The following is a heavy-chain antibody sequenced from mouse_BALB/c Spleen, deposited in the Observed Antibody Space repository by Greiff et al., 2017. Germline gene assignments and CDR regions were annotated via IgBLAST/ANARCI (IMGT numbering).Heavy chain of an antibody. CDR1: GFSLTGYG. J-gene: IGHJ4*01. CDR2: IWGDGST. Sequence: VKLMESGPGLVAPSQSLSITCTVSGFSLTGYGVNWVRQPPGKGLEWLGMIWGDGSTDYNSALKSRLSISKDNSKSQVFLKMNSLQTDDTARYYCARDYGSSYDAMDYWGQGTSVTVSS. D-gene: IGHD1-1*01. V-gene: IGHV2-6-7*01. CDR3: ARDYGSSYDAMDY.